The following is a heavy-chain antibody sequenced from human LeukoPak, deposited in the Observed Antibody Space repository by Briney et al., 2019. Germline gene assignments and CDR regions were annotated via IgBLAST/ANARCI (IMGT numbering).Heavy chain of an antibody. CDR3: ARVGVGMYHFDH. Sequence: GGSLRLSCAASGFTFSNYWMSWVRQAPGKGLVWVSRINPDGSTTTYADSVEGRFTISRDNAKNTLYLQMSSLRAEDTAVYYCARVGVGMYHFDHWGQGTLVTVSS. CDR2: INPDGSTT. CDR1: GFTFSNYW. D-gene: IGHD2-2*01. V-gene: IGHV3-74*01. J-gene: IGHJ4*02.